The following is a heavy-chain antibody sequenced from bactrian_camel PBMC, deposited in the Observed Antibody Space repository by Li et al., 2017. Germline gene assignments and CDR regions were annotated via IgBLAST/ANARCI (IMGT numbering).Heavy chain of an antibody. CDR2: LATDGST. D-gene: IGHD6*01. CDR1: GDISNYC. V-gene: IGHV3S53*01. CDR3: AIGASLASYSWYPRGRCVGLRYSFEG. J-gene: IGHJ4*01. Sequence: QVQLVESGGGSVQAGGSLRLSCAASGDISNYCMGWFRQAPGKEREGVASLATDGSTQYADSVKGRFTISQGNAKNTVYLQMNSLNSADTAVYYCAIGASLASYSWYPRGRCVGLRYSFEGWGQGTQVTVSS.